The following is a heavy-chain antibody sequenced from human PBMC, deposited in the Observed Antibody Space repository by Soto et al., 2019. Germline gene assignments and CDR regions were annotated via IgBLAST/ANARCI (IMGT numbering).Heavy chain of an antibody. CDR3: ARSPTVDMAESSLLSYFDY. Sequence: GGSLRLSCAASGFTFSSYAMSWVRQAPGKGLEWVSAISGSGGSTYYADSVKGRFAISRDSSKNKVYLQMNSLRAEDTAVYFCARSPTVDMAESSLLSYFDYWGQGTLVTVSS. V-gene: IGHV3-23*01. J-gene: IGHJ4*02. D-gene: IGHD1-26*01. CDR2: ISGSGGST. CDR1: GFTFSSYA.